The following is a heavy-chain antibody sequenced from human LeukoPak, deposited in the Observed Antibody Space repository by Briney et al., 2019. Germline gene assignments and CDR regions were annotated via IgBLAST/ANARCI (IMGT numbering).Heavy chain of an antibody. CDR1: GFTVSSNY. V-gene: IGHV3-53*05. D-gene: IGHD2-8*01. CDR3: ARANPVLMVSKYFQH. Sequence: GGSLRLSCAASGFTVSSNYMSWVRQAPGKGLEWVSVIYSGGSTYYADSVKGRFTISRDNSKNTLYLQMNSLRAEDTAVYYCARANPVLMVSKYFQHWGQGTLVTVSS. J-gene: IGHJ1*01. CDR2: IYSGGST.